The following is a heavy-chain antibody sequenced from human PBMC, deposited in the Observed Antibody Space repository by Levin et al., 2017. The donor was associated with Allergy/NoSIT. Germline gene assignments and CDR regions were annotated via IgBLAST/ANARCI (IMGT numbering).Heavy chain of an antibody. Sequence: ASVKVSCKASGYTFTSYAMNWVRQAPGQGLEWMGWINTNTGNPTYAQGFTGRFVFSLDTSVSTAYLQISSLKAEDTAVYYCARSRLAGYSSGWYWGDAFDIWGQGTMVTVSS. V-gene: IGHV7-4-1*02. D-gene: IGHD6-19*01. J-gene: IGHJ3*02. CDR2: INTNTGNP. CDR3: ARSRLAGYSSGWYWGDAFDI. CDR1: GYTFTSYA.